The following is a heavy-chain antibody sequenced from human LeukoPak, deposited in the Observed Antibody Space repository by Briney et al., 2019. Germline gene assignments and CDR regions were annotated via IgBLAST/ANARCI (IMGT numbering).Heavy chain of an antibody. CDR1: GFTFSSYS. J-gene: IGHJ4*02. CDR2: ITASADTT. Sequence: GGSLRLSCAASGFTFSSYSMSWVRQAPGKGLEWVSSITASADTTFYSDSVKGRFTISRDNSKNTLNLQMNSLRDEDTAVYYCARDRYAIAAALNDYWGQGTLVTVSS. CDR3: ARDRYAIAAALNDY. V-gene: IGHV3-23*01. D-gene: IGHD6-13*01.